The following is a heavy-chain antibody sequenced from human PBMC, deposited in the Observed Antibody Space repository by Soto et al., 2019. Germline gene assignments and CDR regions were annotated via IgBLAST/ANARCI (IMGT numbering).Heavy chain of an antibody. CDR3: ARDGRYYYDSSGYFAEYFQH. V-gene: IGHV3-48*02. Sequence: PGGSLRLSCAASGFTFSSYSMNWVRQAPGKGLEWVSYISSSSSTIYYADSVKGRFTISRDNAKNSLYLQMNSLRDEDTAVYYCARDGRYYYDSSGYFAEYFQHWGQGTLVTVSS. CDR1: GFTFSSYS. CDR2: ISSSSSTI. J-gene: IGHJ1*01. D-gene: IGHD3-22*01.